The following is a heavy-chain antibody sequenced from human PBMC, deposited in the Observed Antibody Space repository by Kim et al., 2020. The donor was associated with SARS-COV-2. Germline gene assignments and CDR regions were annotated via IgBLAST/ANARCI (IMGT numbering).Heavy chain of an antibody. CDR1: GFTFSTYN. D-gene: IGHD3-10*01. J-gene: IGHJ1*01. V-gene: IGHV3-48*04. CDR3: SREGFVELGYD. CDR2: ISSSSSTI. Sequence: GGSLRLSCAASGFTFSTYNMNWVRQAPGKGLEWVSYISSSSSTIYYADSVKGRFTISRDNAKNSLFLLMNSLRAEDTAVYYCSREGFVELGYDWGKGTL.